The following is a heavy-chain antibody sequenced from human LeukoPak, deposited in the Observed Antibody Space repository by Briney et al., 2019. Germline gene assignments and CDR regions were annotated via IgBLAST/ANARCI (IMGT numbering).Heavy chain of an antibody. V-gene: IGHV3-23*01. CDR1: GFTFAIHA. CDR2: ISGDGAST. D-gene: IGHD1-14*01. Sequence: GGSLRLSCAASGFTFAIHAMTWVRQAPGKGLEWVSGISGDGASTHYAESVKGQFTISRDNSQNTLFLQMNSLRVEDTAIYYCAKGSGINHYHWIDPWGQGTLVTVSS. CDR3: AKGSGINHYHWIDP. J-gene: IGHJ5*02.